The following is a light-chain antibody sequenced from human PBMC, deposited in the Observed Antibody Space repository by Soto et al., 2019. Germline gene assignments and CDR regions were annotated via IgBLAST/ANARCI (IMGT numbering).Light chain of an antibody. V-gene: IGKV3-20*01. J-gene: IGKJ5*01. CDR1: QTVPSR. CDR3: QQYGSSPPIT. CDR2: GAS. Sequence: EIVMTQSPATLSVSPGEGVTLSCRASQTVPSRIAWYQQKPGQAPSLLIYGASSRATGIPDRFSGSGSGTDFTLTISRLEPEDFAVYYCQQYGSSPPITFGQGTRREIK.